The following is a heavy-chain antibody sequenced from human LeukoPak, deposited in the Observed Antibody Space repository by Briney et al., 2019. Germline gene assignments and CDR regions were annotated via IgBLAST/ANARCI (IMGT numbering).Heavy chain of an antibody. J-gene: IGHJ4*02. Sequence: ASVTVSCKASGYTFTGYYMHWVRQAPGQGLEWMGWINPNSGGTNYAEKFQGRATMTRDTSISTAYMELSRLRSDDTAVYYCARHDYGDYYFDYWGQGTLVTVSS. CDR2: INPNSGGT. CDR3: ARHDYGDYYFDY. V-gene: IGHV1-2*02. CDR1: GYTFTGYY. D-gene: IGHD4-17*01.